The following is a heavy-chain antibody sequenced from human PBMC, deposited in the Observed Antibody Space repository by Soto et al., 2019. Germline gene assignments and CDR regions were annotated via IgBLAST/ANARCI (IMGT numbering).Heavy chain of an antibody. CDR3: ARASPITFGGVIAPYDYYYYYGMDV. Sequence: GGSLRLSCAASGFTFSIYSMNWVRQAPGKGPEWVSSISSSSNYIYYADSLKGRFTISRDNAKNSLYLQMNSLRAEDTAVYYCARASPITFGGVIAPYDYYYYYGMDVWGQGTTVTVSS. V-gene: IGHV3-21*01. D-gene: IGHD3-16*02. CDR1: GFTFSIYS. CDR2: ISSSSNYI. J-gene: IGHJ6*02.